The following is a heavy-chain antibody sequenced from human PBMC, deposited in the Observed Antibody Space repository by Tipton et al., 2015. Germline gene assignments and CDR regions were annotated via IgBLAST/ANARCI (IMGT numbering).Heavy chain of an antibody. CDR3: ARDRDVGATNYFDP. D-gene: IGHD1-26*01. CDR2: IYYSGST. Sequence: GLVKPSETLSLTCTVSGGSISSYYWSWIRQPPGKGLEWIGYIYYSGSTSYNPSLKSRVAILVDTSKNQFSLRLSSVTAADTAAYYVARDRDVGATNYFDPWGQGTLVTVSS. J-gene: IGHJ5*02. V-gene: IGHV4-59*01. CDR1: GGSISSYY.